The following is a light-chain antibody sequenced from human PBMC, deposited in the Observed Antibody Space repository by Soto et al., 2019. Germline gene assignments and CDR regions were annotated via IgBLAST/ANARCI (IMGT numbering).Light chain of an antibody. J-gene: IGKJ4*01. V-gene: IGKV3-11*01. CDR3: QQRSHWPPGLT. Sequence: EIVLTQSPATLSLSPGERATLSCRASQSVSSYLAWYQQKPGQAPRLLIYDASNRATGIAARFSGSGSRTHLTLSTTSLEPEDFAVYYCQQRSHWPPGLTFGGGTKVEIK. CDR2: DAS. CDR1: QSVSSY.